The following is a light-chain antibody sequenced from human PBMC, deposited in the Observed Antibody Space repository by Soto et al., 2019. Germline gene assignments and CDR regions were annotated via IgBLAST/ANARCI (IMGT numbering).Light chain of an antibody. J-gene: IGKJ2*01. CDR2: GAS. CDR1: QSLTSSY. Sequence: EIVLTQSPGTLSLSPGERATLSCRDSQSLTSSYLAWYRQTPGQAPSLLNYGASNKATGIPARFSGSGSGTDFTRTISRLESEEFALYHCQHYGISPHTVGQGNKLDI. CDR3: QHYGISPHT. V-gene: IGKV3-20*01.